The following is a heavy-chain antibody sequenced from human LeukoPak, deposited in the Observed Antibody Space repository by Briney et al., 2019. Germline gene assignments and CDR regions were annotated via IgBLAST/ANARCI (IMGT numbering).Heavy chain of an antibody. J-gene: IGHJ5*02. CDR3: AAVTTSFDP. Sequence: SETLSLTCTVSGGSISSSSYYWGWIRQPPGNGLEWIGGIYYSGNTYYNPSLKSRVTMSVDTSKNQFSLKLSSVTAADTAVYYCAAVTTSFDPWGQGTLVTVSS. V-gene: IGHV4-39*01. D-gene: IGHD4-11*01. CDR2: IYYSGNT. CDR1: GGSISSSSYY.